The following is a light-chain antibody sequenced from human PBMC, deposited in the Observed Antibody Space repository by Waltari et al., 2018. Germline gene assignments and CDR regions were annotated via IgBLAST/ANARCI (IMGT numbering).Light chain of an antibody. V-gene: IGLV2-23*02. Sequence: QSALTQPASVSGSPGQSITISCPGPTSDVVMSPLVSRYQHHPGKAPKLIIFEVSARPSGVSNRFSGSKSGNTASLTISGLQAEDEADYHCCSYAGNSIYVFGTGTRVTVL. CDR1: TSDVVMSPL. J-gene: IGLJ1*01. CDR2: EVS. CDR3: CSYAGNSIYV.